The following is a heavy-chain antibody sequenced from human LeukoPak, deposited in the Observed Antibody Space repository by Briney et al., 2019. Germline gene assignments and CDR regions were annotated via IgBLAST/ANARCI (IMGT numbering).Heavy chain of an antibody. CDR3: ARPGIAGAGTAYSDY. CDR1: GLTFSRYA. V-gene: IGHV3-7*01. J-gene: IGHJ4*02. Sequence: PGGSLRLSCAVSGLTFSRYAMTWVRQAPGQGLEWVANIKEDGTEKNYVDSVKGRFTISRDNAKNSMHLQMNSLRAEDTAVYYCARPGIAGAGTAYSDYWGQGTLVTVSS. CDR2: IKEDGTEK. D-gene: IGHD6-13*01.